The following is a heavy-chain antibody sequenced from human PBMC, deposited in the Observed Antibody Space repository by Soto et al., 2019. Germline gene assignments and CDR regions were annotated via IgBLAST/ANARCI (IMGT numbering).Heavy chain of an antibody. Sequence: TGGSLRLSCAASGFTFTRYSMNWVRQAPGKGLEWVSSISSTTNYIYYGDSMKGRFTISRDNAKNSLYLEMDSLRAEDTAVYYCARESEDLTSNFDYWGQGTLVTVSS. J-gene: IGHJ4*02. CDR1: GFTFTRYS. CDR3: ARESEDLTSNFDY. V-gene: IGHV3-21*06. CDR2: ISSTTNYI.